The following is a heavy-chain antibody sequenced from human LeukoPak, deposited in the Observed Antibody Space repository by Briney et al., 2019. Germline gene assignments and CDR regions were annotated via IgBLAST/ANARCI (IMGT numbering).Heavy chain of an antibody. Sequence: ASVKVSCRASGYTLTSYRIQWVRQAPGQGLEWMGVINPSGGSTSYTQKFQGRVTMTRDTSTSTVYMGLSRLTSDDTAVYYCARGRSDYYLDSWGQGTLVTVSS. CDR1: GYTLTSYR. V-gene: IGHV1-46*01. D-gene: IGHD3-10*01. CDR2: INPSGGST. J-gene: IGHJ4*02. CDR3: ARGRSDYYLDS.